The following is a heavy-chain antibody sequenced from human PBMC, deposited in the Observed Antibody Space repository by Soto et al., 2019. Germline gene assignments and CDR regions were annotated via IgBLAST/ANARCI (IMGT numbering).Heavy chain of an antibody. Sequence: KVSCKASGGTFSSYAISWVRQAPGQGLEWMGIIYPGDSDTRYSPSFQGQVTISADKSISTAYLQWSSLKASDTAMYYCARLGADCSSTSCPRGGGMDVWGQGTTVTVSS. D-gene: IGHD2-2*01. CDR1: GGTFSSYA. CDR2: IYPGDSDT. J-gene: IGHJ6*02. V-gene: IGHV5-51*01. CDR3: ARLGADCSSTSCPRGGGMDV.